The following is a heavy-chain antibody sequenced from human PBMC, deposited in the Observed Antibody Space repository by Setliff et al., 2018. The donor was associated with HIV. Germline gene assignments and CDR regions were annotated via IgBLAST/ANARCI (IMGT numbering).Heavy chain of an antibody. Sequence: PGGSLRLSCAASGFTFSSYAMHWVRQAPGKGLEWVASVTPDGGDKYYANSMKGRFTISRDNAKNSLYLQMNSLRADDTAVYFCARPTNIDTLYYGSQTFYMYYYGLDVWGQGTTVTVSS. CDR1: GFTFSSYA. J-gene: IGHJ6*02. D-gene: IGHD1-26*01. CDR2: VTPDGGDK. CDR3: ARPTNIDTLYYGSQTFYMYYYGLDV. V-gene: IGHV3-7*01.